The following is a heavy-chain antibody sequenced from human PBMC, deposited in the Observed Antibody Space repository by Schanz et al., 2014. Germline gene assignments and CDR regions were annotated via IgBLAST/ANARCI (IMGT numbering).Heavy chain of an antibody. V-gene: IGHV1-3*04. CDR2: INTGSGDT. CDR1: EYSFTSYS. D-gene: IGHD5-12*01. J-gene: IGHJ4*02. Sequence: QVHLVQSGAEVKRPGASVKVSCKASEYSFTSYSMHWVRQAPGQRLEWMGWINTGSGDTKYSQNFQGRVTMTADTSASTAYMELSSLRPEDTAVYSCARGSGGYGANNYFDYWGQGTLXTVSS. CDR3: ARGSGGYGANNYFDY.